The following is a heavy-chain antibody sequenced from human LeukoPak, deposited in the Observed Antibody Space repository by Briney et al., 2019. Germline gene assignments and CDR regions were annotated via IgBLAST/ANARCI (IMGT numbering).Heavy chain of an antibody. CDR3: ARSLRRIVVVPAAIGY. V-gene: IGHV1-2*02. D-gene: IGHD2-2*02. CDR1: GYTFTGYY. CDR2: INPNSGGT. Sequence: ASVKVSCKASGYTFTGYYMHWVRQAPGQGLEWMGWINPNSGGTNYAQKFQGRVTMTRDTSISTAYMELSRLRSDDTAVYYCARSLRRIVVVPAAIGYWSQGTLVTVSS. J-gene: IGHJ4*02.